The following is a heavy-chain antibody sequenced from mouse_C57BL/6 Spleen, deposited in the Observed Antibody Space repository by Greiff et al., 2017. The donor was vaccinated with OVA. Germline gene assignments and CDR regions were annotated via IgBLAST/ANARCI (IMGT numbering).Heavy chain of an antibody. CDR2: IYPGDGDT. J-gene: IGHJ3*01. Sequence: VESGASVKISCKASGYAFSSYWMNWVKQRPGKGLEWIGQIYPGDGDTNYNGKFKGKATLTADKSSSTAYMQLSSLTSEDSAVYFCARPAYYSNRWFAYWGQGTLVTVSA. V-gene: IGHV1-80*01. D-gene: IGHD2-5*01. CDR1: GYAFSSYW. CDR3: ARPAYYSNRWFAY.